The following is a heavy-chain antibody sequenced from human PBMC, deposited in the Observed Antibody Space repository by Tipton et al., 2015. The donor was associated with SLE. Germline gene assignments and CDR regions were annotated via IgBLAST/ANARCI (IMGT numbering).Heavy chain of an antibody. D-gene: IGHD3-3*01. Sequence: TLSLTCIVSGGSISSYYWSWIRLPPGKGLEWIGYIYYSGGANYNPSLNSRVTISVDTSKSQFSLKLSSVTAADTAVYYCARHVYDFWSGYPHYYYYYMDVWGKGTTVTVSS. V-gene: IGHV4-59*08. CDR2: IYYSGGA. J-gene: IGHJ6*03. CDR1: GGSISSYY. CDR3: ARHVYDFWSGYPHYYYYYMDV.